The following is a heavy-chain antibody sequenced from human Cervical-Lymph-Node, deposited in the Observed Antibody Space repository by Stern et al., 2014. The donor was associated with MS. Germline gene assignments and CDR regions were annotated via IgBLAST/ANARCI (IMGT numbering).Heavy chain of an antibody. CDR2: ISSDGSNT. CDR3: ASGDNYDALHI. D-gene: IGHD5-24*01. V-gene: IGHV3-74*02. CDR1: EFTFSNYW. J-gene: IGHJ3*02. Sequence: EVQLEESGGGLVQPGGSLRLSCAATEFTFSNYWMHWVRQVPGRGLVWVSRISSDGSNTMYVDSVRGRFTISRDNAKNTLYLQMNTLRAEDTAVYYCASGDNYDALHIWGQGTMVTVSS.